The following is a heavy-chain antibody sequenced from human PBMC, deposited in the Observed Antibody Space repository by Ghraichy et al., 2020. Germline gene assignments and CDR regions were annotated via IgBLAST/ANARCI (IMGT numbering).Heavy chain of an antibody. J-gene: IGHJ5*02. V-gene: IGHV4-34*01. Sequence: SETLSLTCAVYGGSFSGYYWSWIRQPPGKGLEWIGEINHSGSTNYNPSLKSRVTISVDTSKNQFSLKLSSVTAADTAVYYCARGTGFDPWGQGTLVTVSS. CDR1: GGSFSGYY. CDR2: INHSGST. CDR3: ARGTGFDP.